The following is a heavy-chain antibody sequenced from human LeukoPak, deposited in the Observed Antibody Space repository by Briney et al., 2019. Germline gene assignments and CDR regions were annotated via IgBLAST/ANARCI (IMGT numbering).Heavy chain of an antibody. Sequence: GGSLRLSCSVSGFTFSNYAMHWVRQAPGKGLEWVSLISGGSGNIYYVDSVKGRFTTSRDNSKNTLYVQMTSLRAEDTAIYYCAKGSDYYGSVSSKKTDWGQGTVHTVSS. CDR2: ISGGSGNI. J-gene: IGHJ4*02. V-gene: IGHV3-23*01. D-gene: IGHD3-10*01. CDR3: AKGSDYYGSVSSKKTD. CDR1: GFTFSNYA.